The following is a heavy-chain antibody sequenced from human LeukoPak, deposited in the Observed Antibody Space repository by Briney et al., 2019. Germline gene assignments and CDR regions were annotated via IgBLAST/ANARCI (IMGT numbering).Heavy chain of an antibody. Sequence: SETLSLTCTVSGGSISTYYWSWIRQPAGKDLEWIGHIYSSGSTNYNPPLKSRVTMSVGTSKNQLSLKLNSVTAADTAVYYCARGYGSGSNWFDPWGQGTLVIVSP. V-gene: IGHV4-4*07. J-gene: IGHJ5*02. CDR2: IYSSGST. CDR1: GGSISTYY. D-gene: IGHD3-10*01. CDR3: ARGYGSGSNWFDP.